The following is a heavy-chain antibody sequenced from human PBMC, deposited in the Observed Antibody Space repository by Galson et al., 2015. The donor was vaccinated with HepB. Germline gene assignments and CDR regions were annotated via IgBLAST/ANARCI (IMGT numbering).Heavy chain of an antibody. Sequence: PALVKPTQTLTLTCTFSGFSLSTSGMCVSWIRQPPGKALEWLARIDWDDDKYYSTSLKTRLTISKDTSKNQVVLTMTNMDPVDTATYYCARMAAIPTVTPDAFDIWGQGTMVTVSS. CDR2: IDWDDDK. V-gene: IGHV2-70*11. J-gene: IGHJ3*02. CDR3: ARMAAIPTVTPDAFDI. D-gene: IGHD4-17*01. CDR1: GFSLSTSGMC.